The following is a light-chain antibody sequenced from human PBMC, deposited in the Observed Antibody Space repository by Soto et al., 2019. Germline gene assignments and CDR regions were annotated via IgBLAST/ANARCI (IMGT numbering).Light chain of an antibody. V-gene: IGKV1-27*01. Sequence: DIQMTQSPSSLSASVGDRATITCRASQGISNYLAWYQLKPGQVPKLLIYAASTLQSGVPSRFSGSGSGTDFTLTISSLQSEDVAIYYCQRYNSSPWTFGQGTKVEIK. CDR2: AAS. CDR1: QGISNY. CDR3: QRYNSSPWT. J-gene: IGKJ1*01.